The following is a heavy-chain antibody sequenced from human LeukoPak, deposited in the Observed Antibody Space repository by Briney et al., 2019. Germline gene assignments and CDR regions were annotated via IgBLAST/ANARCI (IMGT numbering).Heavy chain of an antibody. V-gene: IGHV3-23*01. D-gene: IGHD5-18*01. CDR1: GFTFSDYA. J-gene: IGHJ4*02. Sequence: GGSLRLSCVVSGFTFSDYAMSWVRQAPEKGLDWASVISGSAHKVRYADSVKGRFTISRDNSENTVYLQMNNLRAEDTALYYCAGRPTGCSSGYVYWGQGALVTVSS. CDR3: AGRPTGCSSGYVY. CDR2: ISGSAHKV.